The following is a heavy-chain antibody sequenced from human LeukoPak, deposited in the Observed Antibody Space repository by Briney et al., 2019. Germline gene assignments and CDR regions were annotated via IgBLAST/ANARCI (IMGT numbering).Heavy chain of an antibody. CDR3: ARDSLWFGEFASPDAFDI. CDR1: GFTFSSYE. J-gene: IGHJ3*02. V-gene: IGHV3-48*03. D-gene: IGHD3-10*01. CDR2: ISSSGSTI. Sequence: GGSLRLSCAASGFTFSSYEMNWVRQAPGKGLEWVSYISSSGSTIYYADSVKGRFTISRDNAKNSLYLQMNSLRAEDTAVYYCARDSLWFGEFASPDAFDIWGQGTMVTVSS.